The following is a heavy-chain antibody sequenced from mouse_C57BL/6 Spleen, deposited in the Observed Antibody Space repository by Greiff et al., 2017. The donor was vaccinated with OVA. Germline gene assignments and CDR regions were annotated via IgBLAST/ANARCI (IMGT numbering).Heavy chain of an antibody. J-gene: IGHJ3*01. CDR3: ASGDGYDGFAY. D-gene: IGHD2-2*01. CDR1: GYTFPGYW. V-gene: IGHV1-50*01. Sequence: QVQLQQPGAELVKPGASVKLSCKASGYTFPGYWMQWVKQRPGQGLEWIGVIDPSDSYSNYNQKCKGKATLTVDTSSSTAYMQLSSLTSEDSAVYYCASGDGYDGFAYWGQGTLVTVSA. CDR2: IDPSDSYS.